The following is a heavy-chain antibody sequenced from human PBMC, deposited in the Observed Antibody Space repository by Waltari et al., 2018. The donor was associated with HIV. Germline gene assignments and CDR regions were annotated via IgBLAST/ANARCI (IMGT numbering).Heavy chain of an antibody. CDR3: ARDRGDSFFPY. D-gene: IGHD5-18*01. J-gene: IGHJ4*02. V-gene: IGHV3-53*01. CDR1: GFTVSSNY. Sequence: EVQLVQSGGALIQPGGSLRLSCTASGFTVSSNYMTWVRQAPGQGLEWFSVIYSCCSTFYADSVQGRFTISRDNAKNTLFLQLNSLRAEDTAVYYCARDRGDSFFPYWGQGTLVTVSS. CDR2: IYSCCST.